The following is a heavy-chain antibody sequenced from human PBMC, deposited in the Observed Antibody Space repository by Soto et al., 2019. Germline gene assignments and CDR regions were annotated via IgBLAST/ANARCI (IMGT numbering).Heavy chain of an antibody. Sequence: GGSLRLSCAASGFTVSSNYMSWVRQAPGKGLEWVSVIYSGGSTYYADSVKGRFTISRDNSKNTLYLQMNSLRAEDTAVYYCARDRRDSSGWYGDWGQGTLVTVSS. V-gene: IGHV3-66*01. CDR3: ARDRRDSSGWYGD. CDR1: GFTVSSNY. J-gene: IGHJ4*02. CDR2: IYSGGST. D-gene: IGHD6-19*01.